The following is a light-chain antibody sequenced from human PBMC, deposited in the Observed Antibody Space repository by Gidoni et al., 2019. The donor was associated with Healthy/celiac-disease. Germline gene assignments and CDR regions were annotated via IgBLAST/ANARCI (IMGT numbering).Light chain of an antibody. Sequence: SYELTQPPSASVPPGQTASITCSGDKLGDKYACWYQQKPGQSPVLVIYQDSKRPSGIPERFSGSNSGNTATLTISGTQAKEEADYYCQAWDSSTYVFGTGTKVTVL. CDR2: QDS. CDR3: QAWDSSTYV. V-gene: IGLV3-1*01. J-gene: IGLJ1*01. CDR1: KLGDKY.